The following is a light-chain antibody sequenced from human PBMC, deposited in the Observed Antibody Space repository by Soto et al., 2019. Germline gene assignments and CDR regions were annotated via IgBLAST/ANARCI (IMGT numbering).Light chain of an antibody. V-gene: IGLV2-14*01. CDR1: SSDVGGYNY. Sequence: QSVLTQPASVSGSPGHSITISCTGTSSDVGGYNYVSWYQQHPGKAPKLMIYDVSNRPSGVSNRFSGSKSGNTASLTISGLQAEDEADYYCSSYTSSSTPGVFGGGTKVTVL. CDR2: DVS. CDR3: SSYTSSSTPGV. J-gene: IGLJ2*01.